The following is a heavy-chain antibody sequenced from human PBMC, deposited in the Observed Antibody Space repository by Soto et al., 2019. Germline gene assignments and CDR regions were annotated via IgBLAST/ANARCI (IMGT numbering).Heavy chain of an antibody. D-gene: IGHD3-16*01. CDR2: VYYRGSI. CDR3: ASVTFTPTWFDS. J-gene: IGHJ5*01. V-gene: IGHV4-30-4*01. CDR1: GDSISSPDYY. Sequence: PSETLSLTCTVSGDSISSPDYYWSWIRQAPGKGLELIGYVYYRGSIYYTPSFESRVSISIDTSKNQFSLRLTSVTAADSAVYFCASVTFTPTWFDSWGQGILVTVSS.